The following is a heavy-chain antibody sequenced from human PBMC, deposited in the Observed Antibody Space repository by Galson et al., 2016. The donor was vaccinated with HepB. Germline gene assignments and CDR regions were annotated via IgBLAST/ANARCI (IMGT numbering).Heavy chain of an antibody. D-gene: IGHD3-22*01. CDR1: GYDFTSYF. V-gene: IGHV1-46*01. CDR3: ARGYYDSVY. CDR2: INPIGDDT. J-gene: IGHJ4*02. Sequence: SVKVSCKASGYDFTSYFIHWVRQAPGNGLEWMGIINPIGDDTNYAQKFQGRVTMTSDTSTSTVYMELSGLRFADTAVYYCARGYYDSVYWGQGTLVTVSS.